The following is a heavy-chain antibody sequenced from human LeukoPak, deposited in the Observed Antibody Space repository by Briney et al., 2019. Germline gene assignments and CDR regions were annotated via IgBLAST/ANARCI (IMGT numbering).Heavy chain of an antibody. V-gene: IGHV1-69*13. CDR1: GGTFSSYA. CDR3: ARGFKRMEWLDY. D-gene: IGHD3-3*01. CDR2: IIPIFGTA. J-gene: IGHJ4*02. Sequence: ASVKVSCKASGGTFSSYAISWVRQAPGQGLEWMGGIIPIFGTANYAQKFQGRVTITADESTSTAYMELSSLRSEDTAVYYCARGFKRMEWLDYWGLGTLVTVSS.